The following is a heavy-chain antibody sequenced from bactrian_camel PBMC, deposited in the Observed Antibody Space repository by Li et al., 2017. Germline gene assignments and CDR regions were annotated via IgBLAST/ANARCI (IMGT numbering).Heavy chain of an antibody. Sequence: VQLVESGGALVQPGGSLKLSCVASGFTFSTWMYWVRQAPGKGLEWVSVSATGPGRTYYADSVKGRFTISRDNAKNTVYLQMNSLKPEDTAMYYCAAHYARRYCSVGYHRSTDFRFWGQGTQVTVS. J-gene: IGHJ6*01. V-gene: IGHV3S1*01. D-gene: IGHD1*01. CDR3: AAHYARRYCSVGYHRSTDFRF. CDR1: GFTFSTW. CDR2: SATGPGRT.